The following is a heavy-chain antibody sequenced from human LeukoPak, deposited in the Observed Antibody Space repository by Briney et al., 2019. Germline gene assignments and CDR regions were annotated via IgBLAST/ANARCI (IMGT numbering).Heavy chain of an antibody. V-gene: IGHV1-18*01. CDR3: ARYSSSARTTPRMDV. J-gene: IGHJ6*02. CDR2: ISAYNGNT. D-gene: IGHD6-13*01. Sequence: ASVKVSCKASGYTFTSYGISWVRQAPGQGLEWMGWISAYNGNTNYAQKLQGRVTMTTDTSTSTAYMELRSLRSDDTAVYYCARYSSSARTTPRMDVWGQGTTVTVSS. CDR1: GYTFTSYG.